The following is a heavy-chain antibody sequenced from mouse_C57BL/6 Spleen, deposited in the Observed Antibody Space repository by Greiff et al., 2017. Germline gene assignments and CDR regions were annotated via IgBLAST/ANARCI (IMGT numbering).Heavy chain of an antibody. V-gene: IGHV1-15*01. CDR3: TRPYYYGTSSVDY. CDR2: IDPETGGT. J-gene: IGHJ4*01. Sequence: QVQLQQSGAELVRPGASVTLSCKASGYTFTDYEMHWVKQTPVHGLEWIGAIDPETGGTAYNQKFKGKAILTADKSSSTAYMELRSLTSEDSAVDYCTRPYYYGTSSVDYWGQGTSVTVSS. D-gene: IGHD1-1*01. CDR1: GYTFTDYE.